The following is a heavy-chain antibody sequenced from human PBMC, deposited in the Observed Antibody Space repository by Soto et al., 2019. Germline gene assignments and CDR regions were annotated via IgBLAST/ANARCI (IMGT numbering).Heavy chain of an antibody. CDR3: TRFLEWLSYYFDY. CDR2: IRSKAYGGTT. CDR1: GFTFGDYA. J-gene: IGHJ4*02. V-gene: IGHV3-49*04. D-gene: IGHD3-3*01. Sequence: PGGSLRLSCTASGFTFGDYAMSWVRQAPGKGLEWVGFIRSKAYGGTTEHAASVKGRFTISRDDSKSIAYLQMNSLKTEDTAVYYCTRFLEWLSYYFDYWGQGTLVTVSS.